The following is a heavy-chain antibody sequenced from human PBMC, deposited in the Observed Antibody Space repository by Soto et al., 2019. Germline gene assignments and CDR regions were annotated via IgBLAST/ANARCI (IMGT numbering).Heavy chain of an antibody. Sequence: KPSETLSLTCSVSGDSISTVDYFWAWIRQPPGQALEYIGYIYKSTTTYYNPSFESRVAISLDTSKSQFSLTVTSVTAAATAVYFCARGRYCLTGRCFPNWFDSWGQGTLVTVSS. CDR2: IYKSTTT. CDR3: ARGRYCLTGRCFPNWFDS. D-gene: IGHD2-15*01. CDR1: GDSISTVDYF. J-gene: IGHJ5*01. V-gene: IGHV4-30-4*01.